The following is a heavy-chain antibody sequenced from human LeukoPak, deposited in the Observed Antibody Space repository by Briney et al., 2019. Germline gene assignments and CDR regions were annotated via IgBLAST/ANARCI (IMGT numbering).Heavy chain of an antibody. CDR2: INHSGST. V-gene: IGHV4-34*01. CDR1: GGSFSGYY. D-gene: IGHD3-16*01. Sequence: SETLSLTCAVYGGSFSGYYWSWIRQPPGKGLEWIGEINHSGSTNHNPSLKSRVTISVDTSKKQFSLKLNSMTAADTAVYYCARGYYGGAVDSWGQGILVIVSS. CDR3: ARGYYGGAVDS. J-gene: IGHJ4*02.